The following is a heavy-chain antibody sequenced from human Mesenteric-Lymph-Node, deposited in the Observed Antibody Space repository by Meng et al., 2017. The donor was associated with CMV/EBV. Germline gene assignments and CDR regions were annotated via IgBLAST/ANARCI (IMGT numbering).Heavy chain of an antibody. CDR3: VKVRLVRGWGFDY. J-gene: IGHJ4*02. D-gene: IGHD1-26*01. V-gene: IGHV3-53*01. Sequence: GGSLRLSCAASGFTVSNNYMSWVRQAPGKGLEWVSVIYIGGSTYYADSVKGRFIISRDNSKNTLYLQMNSLRAEDTAVYYCVKVRLVRGWGFDYWGQGTLVTVSS. CDR2: IYIGGST. CDR1: GFTVSNNY.